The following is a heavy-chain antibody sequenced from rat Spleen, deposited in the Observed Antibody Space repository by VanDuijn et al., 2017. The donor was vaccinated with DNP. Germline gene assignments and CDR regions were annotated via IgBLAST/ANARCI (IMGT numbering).Heavy chain of an antibody. CDR2: ISTGGGNT. V-gene: IGHV5S13*01. Sequence: EVQLVESGGGLVQPGRFLKLSCAASRFTFSNYGMAWVRQAPTKGLEWVASISTGGGNTYYGDSVKGRFTISRDNAKSTLYLQVNSLRSEDTATYYCTREAGYVMDAWGQGASVTVSS. CDR3: TREAGYVMDA. CDR1: RFTFSNYG. J-gene: IGHJ4*01.